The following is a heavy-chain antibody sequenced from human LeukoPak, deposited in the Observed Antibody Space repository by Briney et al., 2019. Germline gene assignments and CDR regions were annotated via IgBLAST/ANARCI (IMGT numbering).Heavy chain of an antibody. CDR3: ARVDYYDSSGYYLMNYYYYYMDV. Sequence: SETLSLTCTVSGGSISSYYWSWIRQPPGKGLEWIGYIYYSGSTNYNPSLKSRVTISVDTSKNQFSLKLSSVTAADTAVYYCARVDYYDSSGYYLMNYYYYYMDVWGKGTTVTVSS. CDR2: IYYSGST. V-gene: IGHV4-59*12. J-gene: IGHJ6*03. D-gene: IGHD3-22*01. CDR1: GGSISSYY.